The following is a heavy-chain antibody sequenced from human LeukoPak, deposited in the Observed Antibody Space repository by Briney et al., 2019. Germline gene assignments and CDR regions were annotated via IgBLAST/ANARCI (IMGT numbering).Heavy chain of an antibody. CDR1: GGSFSSYY. Sequence: SETLSLTCAVYGGSFSSYYLSWIRQSPGKGLEWIGEINHSGSTNYNPSLQSRVTISVDTSKNQFSLKLSSVTAADTAVYYCAREAAYYYDSSGYYGGNWFDPWGQGTLVTVSS. J-gene: IGHJ5*02. CDR3: AREAAYYYDSSGYYGGNWFDP. D-gene: IGHD3-22*01. CDR2: INHSGST. V-gene: IGHV4-34*01.